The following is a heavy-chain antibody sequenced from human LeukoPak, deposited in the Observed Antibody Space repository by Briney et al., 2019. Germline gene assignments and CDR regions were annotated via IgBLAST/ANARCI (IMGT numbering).Heavy chain of an antibody. V-gene: IGHV3-53*01. Sequence: GGSLRLSCAASGFTVSSNYMSWVRQAPGKGLEWVSVIYSGGRTYYGDSVKGRFTISRDNAKNTLYLQMNSLRAEDTAVYYCATPAVAGTAYYYYMDVWGKGTTVTVSS. D-gene: IGHD6-19*01. CDR2: IYSGGRT. CDR1: GFTVSSNY. J-gene: IGHJ6*03. CDR3: ATPAVAGTAYYYYMDV.